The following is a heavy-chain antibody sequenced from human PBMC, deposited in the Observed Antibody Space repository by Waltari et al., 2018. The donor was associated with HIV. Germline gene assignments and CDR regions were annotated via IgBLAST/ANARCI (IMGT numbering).Heavy chain of an antibody. CDR1: GFRFSKYG. V-gene: IGHV3-30*19. CDR2: IYSDGSHK. J-gene: IGHJ4*02. CDR3: ARDRWVASSNWYVDF. Sequence: QVQLVAYGGGVVQPGGSLRLSCAASGFRFSKYGMHWVRQTQGRGLEWVAVIYSDGSHKSYTDSIKGRFTVSRDNSKNTLNLQMDGLRADDTGVYYCARDRWVASSNWYVDFWGQGTLVSVSA. D-gene: IGHD6-13*01.